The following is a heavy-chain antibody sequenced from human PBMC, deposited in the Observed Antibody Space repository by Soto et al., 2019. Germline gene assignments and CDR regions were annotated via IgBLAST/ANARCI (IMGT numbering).Heavy chain of an antibody. CDR2: IYYSGST. CDR3: ARGYYDSSGYYHFGDDAFDI. D-gene: IGHD3-22*01. V-gene: IGHV4-31*03. J-gene: IGHJ3*02. CDR1: GGSISSGGYY. Sequence: QVQLQESGPGLVKPSQTLSLTCTVSGGSISSGGYYWSWIRQHPGKGLEWIGYIYYSGSTYYNPSLKSRVTISVDTSKNQFSLKLSSVTAADTAVYYCARGYYDSSGYYHFGDDAFDIWGQGTMVTVSS.